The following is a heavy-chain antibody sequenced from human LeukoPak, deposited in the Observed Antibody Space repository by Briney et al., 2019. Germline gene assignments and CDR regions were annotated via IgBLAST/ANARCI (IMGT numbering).Heavy chain of an antibody. V-gene: IGHV4-39*01. J-gene: IGHJ4*02. CDR1: GGSISSTTYY. Sequence: SETLSLTCTVSGGSISSTTYYWGWIRRPPGKGREWIGSIYYSGSTYYNPSLKSRLTVSVDTSKNQFSLILSSVTAADTAVYYCVRGSTLRHYQYWGQGTLVTVSS. D-gene: IGHD3-16*01. CDR3: VRGSTLRHYQY. CDR2: IYYSGST.